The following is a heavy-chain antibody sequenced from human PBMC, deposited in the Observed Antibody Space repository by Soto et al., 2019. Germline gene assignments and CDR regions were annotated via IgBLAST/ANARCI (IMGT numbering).Heavy chain of an antibody. CDR2: ITINGNT. CDR3: ESETAENWTYEAN. J-gene: IGHJ1*01. D-gene: IGHD1-7*01. CDR1: GAYISDFS. Sequence: SETLSLTCRVSGAYISDFSWSWIRQPAGKGLEWIGRITINGNTQKNPSFKSRVTMSIDTSRNHFSLNLQSATAADTALYYCESETAENWTYEANWGPGTLVTVSS. V-gene: IGHV4-4*07.